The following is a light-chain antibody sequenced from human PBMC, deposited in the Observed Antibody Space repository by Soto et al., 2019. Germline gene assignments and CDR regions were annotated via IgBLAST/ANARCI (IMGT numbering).Light chain of an antibody. CDR2: DAS. CDR1: QSVSIY. V-gene: IGKV3-11*01. CDR3: QQRSNWPPYT. Sequence: IVLTQSQATLSLSPGERATLSCRASQSVSIYLAWYQQKPGQAPRLLSYDASNRATGIPARFSGSGSGTDFTLTISSLEPEDFAVYYCQQRSNWPPYTFGQGTKLEIK. J-gene: IGKJ2*01.